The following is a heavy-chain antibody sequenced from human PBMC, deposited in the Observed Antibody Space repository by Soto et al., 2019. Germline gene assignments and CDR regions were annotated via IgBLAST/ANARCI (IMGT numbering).Heavy chain of an antibody. Sequence: ASVNVSCKASGHTFTGHHMHWVRQAPGQGLEWMGLIDLDIGDTKYAQKFQGRVTSTSDTSITTAYMELHGLRSDDTAVYYCALEPTGTAGFDYWGQGTLVTVSS. V-gene: IGHV1-2*02. CDR2: IDLDIGDT. CDR1: GHTFTGHH. D-gene: IGHD2-21*02. J-gene: IGHJ4*02. CDR3: ALEPTGTAGFDY.